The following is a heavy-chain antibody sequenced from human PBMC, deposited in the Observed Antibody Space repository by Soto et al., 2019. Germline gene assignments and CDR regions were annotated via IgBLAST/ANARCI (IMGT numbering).Heavy chain of an antibody. CDR3: IQSRCGGDCLQSYASHYYYGMDV. CDR2: IYWDDDK. Sequence: QITLKESGPTLVKPTQTLTLTCTFSGFSLSTSGVGVGWIRQPPGKALEWLALIYWDDDKRYSPSLRSRLTISKDTSKNQVVLTITNMDPVDTAPYYCIQSRCGGDCLQSYASHYYYGMDVWGQGTTVTVSS. V-gene: IGHV2-5*02. CDR1: GFSLSTSGVG. J-gene: IGHJ6*02. D-gene: IGHD2-21*02.